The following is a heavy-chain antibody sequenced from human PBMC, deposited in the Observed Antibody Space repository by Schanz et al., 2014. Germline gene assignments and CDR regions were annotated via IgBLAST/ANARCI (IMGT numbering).Heavy chain of an antibody. J-gene: IGHJ4*02. V-gene: IGHV3-7*01. CDR1: GFIFSNSW. Sequence: EVQLVESGGGLVQPGGSLRLSCAASGFIFSNSWMSWVRQAPGKGLEWVANIKQDGSEKYYVDSVKGRFTISRDNAKNSLYLQMNSLRAEDTAVYYCARDGDFDYWGQGTQVTVSS. CDR3: ARDGDFDY. CDR2: IKQDGSEK.